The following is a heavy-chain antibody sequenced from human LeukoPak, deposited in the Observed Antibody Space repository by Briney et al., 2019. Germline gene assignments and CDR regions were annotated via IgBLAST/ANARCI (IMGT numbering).Heavy chain of an antibody. J-gene: IGHJ4*02. CDR3: ARDQELGF. CDR1: GASINSYY. Sequence: SETLSLTCTVSGASINSYYWNWIRQPAGKGLEWIGRSYISGSTDYNPSLKSRVIVSVDTSQNQFSLKLTSVTAADTAVYYCARDQELGFWGQGTLVTVSS. CDR2: SYISGST. D-gene: IGHD3-10*01. V-gene: IGHV4-4*07.